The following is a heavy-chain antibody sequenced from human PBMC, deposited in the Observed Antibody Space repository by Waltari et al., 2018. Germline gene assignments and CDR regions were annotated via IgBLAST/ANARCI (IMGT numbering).Heavy chain of an antibody. J-gene: IGHJ4*02. CDR1: GGTFSSYA. D-gene: IGHD6-19*01. CDR3: AREWRYGSSGWYFDY. Sequence: QVQLVQSGAEVKKPGSSVKVSCKASGGTFSSYAISWVRHAPGQGLEWMGRIFPILGIANYAQKFQGRVTITADKSTSTAYMELSSLRSEDTAVYYCAREWRYGSSGWYFDYWGQGTLVTVSS. CDR2: IFPILGIA. V-gene: IGHV1-69*04.